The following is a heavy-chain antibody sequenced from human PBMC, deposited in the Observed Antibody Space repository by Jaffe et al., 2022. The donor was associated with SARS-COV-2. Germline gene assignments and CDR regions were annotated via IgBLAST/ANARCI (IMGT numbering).Heavy chain of an antibody. CDR2: ISSSSSYI. D-gene: IGHD3-22*01. Sequence: EVQLVESGGGLVKPGGSLRLSCAASGFTFSSYSMNWVRQAPGKGLEWVSSISSSSSYIYYADSVKGRFTISRDNAKNSLYLQMNSLRAEDTAVYYCARVGAMIVVKGAFDIWGQGTMVTVSS. CDR3: ARVGAMIVVKGAFDI. CDR1: GFTFSSYS. J-gene: IGHJ3*02. V-gene: IGHV3-21*01.